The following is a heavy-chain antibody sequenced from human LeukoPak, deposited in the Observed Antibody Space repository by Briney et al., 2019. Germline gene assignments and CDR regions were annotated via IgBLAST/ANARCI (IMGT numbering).Heavy chain of an antibody. D-gene: IGHD5-24*01. CDR2: IYYSGST. Sequence: SETLSLTCTVSGGSISSGGYYWSWIRQHPGKGLEWIGYIYYSGSTYYNPSLKSRVTISVDTSKNQFSLKLSSVTAADTAVYYCASLKTEMVTFSTHPTTDWGQGTLVTVSS. J-gene: IGHJ4*02. CDR3: ASLKTEMVTFSTHPTTD. V-gene: IGHV4-31*03. CDR1: GGSISSGGYY.